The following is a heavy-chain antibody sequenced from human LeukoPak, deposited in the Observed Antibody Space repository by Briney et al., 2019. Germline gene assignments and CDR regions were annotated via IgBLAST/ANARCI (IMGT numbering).Heavy chain of an antibody. Sequence: GGSLRLSCAASGFTFSSYAMSWVRQAPGKGLEWVSAISGSGGSTYYADSVKGRFTISRDNSKNTLYLQMNSLRVEDTAVYYCAKVAVRDIVVVPAAPTPTWFDPWGQGTLVTVSS. CDR2: ISGSGGST. CDR3: AKVAVRDIVVVPAAPTPTWFDP. J-gene: IGHJ5*02. CDR1: GFTFSSYA. V-gene: IGHV3-23*01. D-gene: IGHD2-2*01.